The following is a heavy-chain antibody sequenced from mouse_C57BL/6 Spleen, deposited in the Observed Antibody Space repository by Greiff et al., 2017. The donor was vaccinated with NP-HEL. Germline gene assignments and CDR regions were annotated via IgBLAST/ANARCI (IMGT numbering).Heavy chain of an antibody. V-gene: IGHV1-52*01. CDR3: ARSGYYDYDGGFAY. J-gene: IGHJ3*01. Sequence: VQLQQPGAELVRPGSSVKLSCKASGYTFTSYWMHWVKQRPIQGLEWIGNIDPSDSETHYNQKFKDKSTLTVDKSSSTAYMQLSSLTSEDSAVYYCARSGYYDYDGGFAYWGQGTLVTVSA. CDR1: GYTFTSYW. CDR2: IDPSDSET. D-gene: IGHD2-4*01.